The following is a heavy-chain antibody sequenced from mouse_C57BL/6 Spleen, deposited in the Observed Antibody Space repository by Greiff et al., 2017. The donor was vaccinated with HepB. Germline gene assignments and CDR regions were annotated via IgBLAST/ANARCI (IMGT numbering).Heavy chain of an antibody. CDR3: TRGDLGFDY. CDR2: ISSGGDYI. V-gene: IGHV5-9-1*02. J-gene: IGHJ2*01. Sequence: EVKLMESGEGLVKPGGSLKLSCAASGFTFSSYAMSWVRQTPEKRLEWVAYISSGGDYIYYADTVKGRFTISRDNARNTLYLQMSSLKSEDTAMYYCTRGDLGFDYWGQGTTLTVSS. CDR1: GFTFSSYA.